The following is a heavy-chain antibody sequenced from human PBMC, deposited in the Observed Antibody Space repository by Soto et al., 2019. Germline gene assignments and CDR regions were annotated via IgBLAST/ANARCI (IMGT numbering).Heavy chain of an antibody. CDR2: IIPIFGTA. CDR1: GGTFSSYA. D-gene: IGHD5-18*01. Sequence: QVQLVQSGAEVKKPGSSVKVSCKASGGTFSSYAISWVRQAPGQGLEWMGGIIPIFGTANYAQKFQGRVTITADKSTNTAYMELSSLRSEDTAVYYCARDRVGTAMAHNWFDPWGQGTLVTVSS. J-gene: IGHJ5*02. V-gene: IGHV1-69*06. CDR3: ARDRVGTAMAHNWFDP.